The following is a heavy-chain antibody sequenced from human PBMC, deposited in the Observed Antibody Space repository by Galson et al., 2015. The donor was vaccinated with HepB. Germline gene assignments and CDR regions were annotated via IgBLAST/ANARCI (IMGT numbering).Heavy chain of an antibody. Sequence: SLRLSCAASGFTFTNYAMSWVRQAPGEGLEWVSVVIASGDSTYYADSVKGRFTISRDNSKNTVFLQMTSLRAEDTALYYCAQAGYCTNGICPQILYVWGHGTTVTVSS. CDR1: GFTFTNYA. V-gene: IGHV3-23*01. CDR3: AQAGYCTNGICPQILYV. CDR2: VIASGDST. D-gene: IGHD2-8*01. J-gene: IGHJ6*02.